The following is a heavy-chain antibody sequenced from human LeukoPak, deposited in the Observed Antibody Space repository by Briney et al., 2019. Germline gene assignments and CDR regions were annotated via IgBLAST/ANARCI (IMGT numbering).Heavy chain of an antibody. CDR2: IQYDGSNK. J-gene: IGHJ4*02. CDR1: GFTFSSYD. D-gene: IGHD2-2*01. Sequence: GGSLRLSCAVSGFTFSSYDMHWVRQAPGKGLEWVTFIQYDGSNKYYADSVKGRFTISRDNSKNTLYLQMNSLRAEDTAVYYCAKEGVPAAIPTLYYFDYWGQGALVTVSS. V-gene: IGHV3-30*02. CDR3: AKEGVPAAIPTLYYFDY.